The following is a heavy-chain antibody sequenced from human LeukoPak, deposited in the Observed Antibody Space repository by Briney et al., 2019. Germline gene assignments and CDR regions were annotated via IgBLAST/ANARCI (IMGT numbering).Heavy chain of an antibody. V-gene: IGHV4-31*03. J-gene: IGHJ6*02. Sequence: SQTLSPTCTVSGGSISSGGYYWSWIRQHPGKGLEWIGYIYYSGSTYYNPSLKSRVTISVDTSKNQFSLKLSSVTAADTAVYYCARGYSGYGVYYGMDVWGQGTTVTVSS. D-gene: IGHD4-17*01. CDR3: ARGYSGYGVYYGMDV. CDR1: GGSISSGGYY. CDR2: IYYSGST.